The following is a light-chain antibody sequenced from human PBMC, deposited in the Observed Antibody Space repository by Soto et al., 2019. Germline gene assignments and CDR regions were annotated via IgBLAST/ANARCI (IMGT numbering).Light chain of an antibody. J-gene: IGKJ2*01. Sequence: EIVLTQSPGPLSLSPGERATLSCRASQSVDSSYLSWYQHKPGQAPRLLIYATSSRATGIPDRFSGSGSGTDFTLTISRLEPEDFAVYYCQRYGASSFTFGQATNMEIK. CDR1: QSVDSSY. CDR3: QRYGASSFT. V-gene: IGKV3-20*01. CDR2: ATS.